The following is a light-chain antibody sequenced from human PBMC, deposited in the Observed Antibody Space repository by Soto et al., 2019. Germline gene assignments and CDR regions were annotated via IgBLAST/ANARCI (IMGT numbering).Light chain of an antibody. CDR2: DAF. V-gene: IGKV1-5*01. CDR3: QQYNSYSPLT. J-gene: IGKJ4*01. Sequence: DIQMTQSPSSLSASVGDRVSITCRASQSISSWLAWYQQKPGNAPKLLMFDAFSLESGVPPRFSGSRSCTEFTLTISSLQPDDYATYYCQQYNSYSPLTFGGGTKVDIK. CDR1: QSISSW.